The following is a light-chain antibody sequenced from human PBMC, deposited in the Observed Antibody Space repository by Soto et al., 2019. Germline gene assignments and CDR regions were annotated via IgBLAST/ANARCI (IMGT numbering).Light chain of an antibody. Sequence: QYVLTQPPSVSGAPGQRVTISCTGSSSNIGAHYDVHWYQQLPGTAPKLLIYGNSNRPSGVPDRFSGSKSGTSASLAITGLQAEDEADYYCQSYDSSLSVYVFGTGTKLTVL. V-gene: IGLV1-40*01. CDR1: SSNIGAHYD. CDR3: QSYDSSLSVYV. J-gene: IGLJ1*01. CDR2: GNS.